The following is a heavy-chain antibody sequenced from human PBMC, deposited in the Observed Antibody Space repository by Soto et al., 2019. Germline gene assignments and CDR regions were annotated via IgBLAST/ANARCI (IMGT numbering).Heavy chain of an antibody. D-gene: IGHD6-25*01. Sequence: ASVKVSCKASGFTFITYDFSWVRQAGGQGLEWMGWMNPNNGNAGFAQKFRGRINMTRNTSISTAYLELSSLRSDDSAVYFCARRKERSGPYYLDLWGQGTQVTVSS. J-gene: IGHJ4*02. CDR1: GFTFITYD. CDR3: ARRKERSGPYYLDL. CDR2: MNPNNGNA. V-gene: IGHV1-8*01.